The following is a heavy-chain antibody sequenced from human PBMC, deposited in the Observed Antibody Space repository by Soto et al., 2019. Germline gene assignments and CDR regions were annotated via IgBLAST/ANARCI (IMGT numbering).Heavy chain of an antibody. CDR3: ARDWRGAEGFDP. CDR2: IGAHNGDT. CDR1: GYTLSTYG. D-gene: IGHD3-3*01. J-gene: IGHJ5*02. Sequence: QVQLVQSGPEVKKPGASVKVSCKASGYTLSTYGFSWVRQAPGQGLEWVGWIGAHNGDTTYAQKFQGRVNMTTETTPTASCMELRSLTFDDTAVYFCARDWRGAEGFDPWGQGTLVIVSS. V-gene: IGHV1-18*01.